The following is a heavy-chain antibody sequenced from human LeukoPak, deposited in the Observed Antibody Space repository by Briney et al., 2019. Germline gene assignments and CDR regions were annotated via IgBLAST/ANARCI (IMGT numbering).Heavy chain of an antibody. D-gene: IGHD6-6*01. CDR3: ARVPYGGSASLFDY. CDR1: GGSISSTNW. CDR2: ISLRGLT. V-gene: IGHV4-4*02. J-gene: IGHJ4*02. Sequence: SGTLSLTCGVSGGSISSTNWWSWVRQPPGQGLEWIGEISLRGLTNYNPSLKSRVTISVDTSKNQFSLKLSSVTAADTAFYYCARVPYGGSASLFDYWGQGTLVTVSS.